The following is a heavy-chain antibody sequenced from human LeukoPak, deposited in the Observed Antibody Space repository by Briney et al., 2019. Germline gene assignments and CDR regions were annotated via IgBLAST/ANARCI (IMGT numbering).Heavy chain of an antibody. Sequence: SQTLSLTCTVSGGSISSGSYYWSWIRQPAGKGLEWIGRIYTSGSTNYNPSLKSRVTISVDTSKNQFSLKLSSVTAADTAVYYCARDSLHHYDYVWGSYRQGYYFDYWGQGTLVTVSS. V-gene: IGHV4-61*02. CDR3: ARDSLHHYDYVWGSYRQGYYFDY. CDR1: GGSISSGSYY. J-gene: IGHJ4*02. CDR2: IYTSGST. D-gene: IGHD3-16*02.